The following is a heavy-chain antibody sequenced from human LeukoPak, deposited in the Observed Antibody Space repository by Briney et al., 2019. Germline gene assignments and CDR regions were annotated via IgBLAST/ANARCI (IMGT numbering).Heavy chain of an antibody. CDR2: ISAYNGNT. Sequence: ASVKVSCKASGYTFTSYGISWVRQAPGQGLEWMGWISAYNGNTNYAQKLQGRATMTTDTSTSTAYLELRSLSSDDSAVYYCARSGGYYGFIDYWGQGTLVTVPS. V-gene: IGHV1-18*01. D-gene: IGHD1-26*01. CDR1: GYTFTSYG. J-gene: IGHJ4*02. CDR3: ARSGGYYGFIDY.